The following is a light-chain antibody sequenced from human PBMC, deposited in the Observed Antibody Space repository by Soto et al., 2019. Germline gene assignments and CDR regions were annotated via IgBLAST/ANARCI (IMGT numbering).Light chain of an antibody. CDR3: QQYNSYPFT. V-gene: IGKV1-5*01. CDR2: DAS. J-gene: IGKJ4*01. Sequence: DIQMTQSPSTLSASVGDRVTITCRASQSISSWLAWYQQKPGKAPSLLIYDASTLDRGVPSRFSGTGSGTEFTLTISSLQPDDFATYYCQQYNSYPFTFGGGTKVDIK. CDR1: QSISSW.